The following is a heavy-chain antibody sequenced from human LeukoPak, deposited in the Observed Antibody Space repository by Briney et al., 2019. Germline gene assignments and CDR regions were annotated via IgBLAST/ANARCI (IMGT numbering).Heavy chain of an antibody. CDR3: ARVSLWFGELLQRTYYFDY. V-gene: IGHV1-18*01. Sequence: ASVKVSCKASGGTFSSYAISWVRQAPGQGLEWMGWISAYNGNTNYAQKLQGRVTMTTDTSTSTAYMELRSLRSDDTAVYYCARVSLWFGELLQRTYYFDYWGQGTLVTVSS. CDR2: ISAYNGNT. CDR1: GGTFSSYA. J-gene: IGHJ4*02. D-gene: IGHD3-10*01.